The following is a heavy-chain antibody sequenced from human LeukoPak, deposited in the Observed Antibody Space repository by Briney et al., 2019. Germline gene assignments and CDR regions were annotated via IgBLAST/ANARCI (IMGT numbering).Heavy chain of an antibody. D-gene: IGHD1-14*01. CDR2: IYRGGSS. V-gene: IGHV3-53*01. Sequence: GGSLRLSCTASGFSVSNNYMTWVRQAPGKGLEWVSVIYRGGSSYYADSVKGRFTVYRDDSKNTLSLQMKILRAEDTAVYYCFSLTYDYWGQGTLVTVSS. CDR1: GFSVSNNY. J-gene: IGHJ4*02. CDR3: FSLTYDY.